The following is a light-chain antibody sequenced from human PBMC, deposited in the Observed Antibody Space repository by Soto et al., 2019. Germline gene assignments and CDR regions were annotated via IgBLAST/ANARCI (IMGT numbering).Light chain of an antibody. Sequence: QSALTQPASVSGSPGQSITISCTGTSSDVGGYNRVSWYQHHPGKAPKLIISEVDNRPSGISDRFSGSRSGNTASLTISGLQTEDEADYYCSSYTTTSTLGVFGGGTKLTVL. J-gene: IGLJ3*02. CDR3: SSYTTTSTLGV. V-gene: IGLV2-14*01. CDR1: SSDVGGYNR. CDR2: EVD.